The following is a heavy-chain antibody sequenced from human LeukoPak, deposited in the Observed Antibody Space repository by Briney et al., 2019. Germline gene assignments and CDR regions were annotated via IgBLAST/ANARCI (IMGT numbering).Heavy chain of an antibody. CDR2: ICYDGSNK. J-gene: IGHJ4*02. Sequence: GGSLRLSCAASGFTFSSYGMHWGRQAPGKGLEGVAVICYDGSNKYYEDSVKGRFTISRDNSKNTLYLQRNSLRAEDTAAYYCAKDLSSSLYYFDYWGQGTLVTVSS. CDR3: AKDLSSSLYYFDY. CDR1: GFTFSSYG. V-gene: IGHV3-33*06. D-gene: IGHD6-6*01.